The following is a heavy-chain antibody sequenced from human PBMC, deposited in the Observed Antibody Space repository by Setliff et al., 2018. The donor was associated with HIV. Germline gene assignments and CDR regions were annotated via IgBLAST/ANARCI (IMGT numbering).Heavy chain of an antibody. Sequence: PSETLSLTCTVSGGSISSYYWSWIRQPPGKGPEWIGYIYYSGSTNYNPSLKSRVTISVDTSKNQFSLKRSSVTAADTAVYYCARNPCSGGSCPDAFDIWGQGTMVTVS. J-gene: IGHJ3*02. CDR3: ARNPCSGGSCPDAFDI. D-gene: IGHD2-15*01. CDR2: IYYSGST. CDR1: GGSISSYY. V-gene: IGHV4-59*01.